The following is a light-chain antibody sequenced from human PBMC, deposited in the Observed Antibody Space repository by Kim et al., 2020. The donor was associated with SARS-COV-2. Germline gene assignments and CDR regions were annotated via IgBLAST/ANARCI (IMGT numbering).Light chain of an antibody. Sequence: SYELTQPSSVSVSPGQTARITCSGDVLAKIYARWFQQKPGQAPVLVIYKDSERPSGIPERFSGSSSGTTVTLTISGAQVEDEADYYCYSAADNNSWLFGGGTQLTVL. CDR2: KDS. CDR3: YSAADNNSWL. V-gene: IGLV3-27*01. CDR1: VLAKIY. J-gene: IGLJ3*02.